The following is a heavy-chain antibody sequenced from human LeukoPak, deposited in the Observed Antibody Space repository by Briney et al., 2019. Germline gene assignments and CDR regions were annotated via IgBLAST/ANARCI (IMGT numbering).Heavy chain of an antibody. CDR2: MNPNSGNT. CDR3: ARHLTSTSFGVINSRFDP. J-gene: IGHJ5*02. D-gene: IGHD3-3*01. CDR1: GYTFTSYD. Sequence: GATVKVSCKASGYTFTSYDINWVRQATGQGLEWMGWMNPNSGNTGYAQKFQGRVTMTRNTSISPAYMELSSLRSEDTAVYYCARHLTSTSFGVINSRFDPWGQGTLVTVSS. V-gene: IGHV1-8*01.